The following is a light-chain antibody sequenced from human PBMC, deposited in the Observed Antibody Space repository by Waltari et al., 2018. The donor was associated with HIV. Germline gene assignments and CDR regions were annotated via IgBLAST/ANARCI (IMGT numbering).Light chain of an antibody. V-gene: IGKV3-20*01. J-gene: IGKJ3*01. Sequence: EIVLTQSPGTLSLSPGERATLSCRASQSVSSSYLAGYQQKPGQAPRLLIYGASSRATGIPDRVSGSGSGTDFTLTISRLEPEDFAVYYCQQYGSSRFTFGPGTKVDIK. CDR1: QSVSSSY. CDR3: QQYGSSRFT. CDR2: GAS.